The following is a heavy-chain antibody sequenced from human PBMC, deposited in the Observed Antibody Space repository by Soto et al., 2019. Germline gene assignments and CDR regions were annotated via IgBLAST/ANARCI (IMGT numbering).Heavy chain of an antibody. J-gene: IGHJ5*02. D-gene: IGHD1-26*01. CDR1: GFTFSSYS. V-gene: IGHV3-21*01. CDR2: ISTRGSFL. CDR3: AREGVSYGGAHWFDR. Sequence: EVQLVESGGGLVKPGGSLRLSCAASGFTFSSYSMNWVRQAPGKGLEWVSSISTRGSFLYYADSLKGRFTISRDNTKKSLYLEMNSLRVEDTAVYYCAREGVSYGGAHWFDRWGQGTLVTVSS.